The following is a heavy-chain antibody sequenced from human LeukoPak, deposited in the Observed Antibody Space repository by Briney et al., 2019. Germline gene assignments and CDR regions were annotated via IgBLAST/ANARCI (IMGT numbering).Heavy chain of an antibody. J-gene: IGHJ3*02. Sequence: SETLSLTCAVSGYSISSGHYWGWIRQPPGKGLEWIGSIYHSGSTYYNPSLKSRVTISVDTSKNQFSLKLSSVTAADTAVYYCARSLWFGEYDAFDIWGQGTMVTVSS. V-gene: IGHV4-38-2*01. D-gene: IGHD3-10*01. CDR1: GYSISSGHY. CDR3: ARSLWFGEYDAFDI. CDR2: IYHSGST.